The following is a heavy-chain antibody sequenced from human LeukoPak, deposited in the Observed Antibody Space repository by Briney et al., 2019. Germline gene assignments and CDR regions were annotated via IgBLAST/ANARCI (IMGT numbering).Heavy chain of an antibody. CDR2: ISVSGGST. Sequence: GGSLRLSCAASGFTFSIYEMNCVRQAPGKGLEWVSAISVSGGSTYYTDSVKGRFTISRDNSKNTLYLQMNSLRAEDTAVYYCAKDITAMGDYWGQGTLVTVSS. J-gene: IGHJ4*02. D-gene: IGHD5-18*01. CDR3: AKDITAMGDY. V-gene: IGHV3-23*01. CDR1: GFTFSIYE.